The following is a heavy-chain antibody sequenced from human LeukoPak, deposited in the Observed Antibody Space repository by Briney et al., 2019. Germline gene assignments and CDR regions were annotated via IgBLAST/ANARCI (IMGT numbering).Heavy chain of an antibody. V-gene: IGHV4-34*01. D-gene: IGHD6-13*01. CDR2: INHSGST. J-gene: IGHJ5*02. Sequence: SETLSLTCAVYGGSFSGYYWSWIRQPPGKGLEWIGEINHSGSTNYNPSLESRVTISVDTSKNQFSLKLSSVTAADTAVYYCARGQAAGTVWFDPWGQGTLVTVSS. CDR1: GGSFSGYY. CDR3: ARGQAAGTVWFDP.